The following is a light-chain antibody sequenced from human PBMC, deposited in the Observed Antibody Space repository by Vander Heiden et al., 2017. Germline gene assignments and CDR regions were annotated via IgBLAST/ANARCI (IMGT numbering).Light chain of an antibody. CDR3: GSYAGSTLYV. CDR2: EVS. Sequence: QSALTQPPSASGSPGQSVTISCTGTSSDVGGYNYVSWYQQHPDKAPKLIIYEVSQRPSGVPDRFSGSKSGNTASLTVSGLQAEDEADYYCGSYAGSTLYVFGTGTKVTVL. J-gene: IGLJ1*01. CDR1: SSDVGGYNY. V-gene: IGLV2-8*01.